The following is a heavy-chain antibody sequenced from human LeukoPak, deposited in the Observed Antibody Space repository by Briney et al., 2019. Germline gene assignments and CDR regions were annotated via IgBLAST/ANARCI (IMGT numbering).Heavy chain of an antibody. D-gene: IGHD3-3*01. V-gene: IGHV4-34*01. Sequence: SETLSLTCAVYGGSFSGYYWSWIRQPPGKGPEWIGEINHSGSTNYNPSLKSRVTISVDTSKNQFSLKLSSVTAADTAVYYCARQRTIFGVGYNWFDPWGQGTLVTVSS. CDR3: ARQRTIFGVGYNWFDP. J-gene: IGHJ5*02. CDR1: GGSFSGYY. CDR2: INHSGST.